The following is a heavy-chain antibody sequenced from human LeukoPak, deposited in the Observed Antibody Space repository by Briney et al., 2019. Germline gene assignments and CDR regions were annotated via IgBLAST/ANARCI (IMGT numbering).Heavy chain of an antibody. J-gene: IGHJ4*02. CDR1: GFSFNSYA. CDR2: ISYDGSNK. V-gene: IGHV3-30-3*01. CDR3: ARALDSSGWNGRDY. Sequence: GGSLRLSCAASGFSFNSYAMHWARQAPGKGLEWVAVISYDGSNKDYADSVKGRFTISRDKSKNTLYLQMNSLRPEDTAVYYCARALDSSGWNGRDYWGQGTLVTVSP. D-gene: IGHD6-19*01.